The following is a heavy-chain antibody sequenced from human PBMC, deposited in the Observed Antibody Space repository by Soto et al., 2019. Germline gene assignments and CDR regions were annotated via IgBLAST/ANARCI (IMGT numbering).Heavy chain of an antibody. CDR3: ARVQSGDQTFDI. D-gene: IGHD2-21*02. V-gene: IGHV3-23*01. CDR1: GFTFSSYA. CDR2: ISGSGGST. Sequence: PGGSLRLSCAASGFTFSSYAMNWVRQAPGKGLEWVSVISGSGGSTYYADSVKGRFTISRDNSKNTLYLQMNSLRAEDTAVYYCARVQSGDQTFDIWGQGTMVTVSS. J-gene: IGHJ3*02.